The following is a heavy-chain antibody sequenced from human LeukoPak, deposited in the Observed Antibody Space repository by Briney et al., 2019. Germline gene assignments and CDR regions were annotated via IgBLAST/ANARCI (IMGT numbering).Heavy chain of an antibody. CDR2: MNPNSGNT. V-gene: IGHV1-8*01. D-gene: IGHD3-10*01. CDR1: GYTFTSYD. CDR3: ASSSYYGSGSLYYYYYMDV. Sequence: ASVEVSCKASGYTFTSYDINWVRQATGQGLEWMGWMNPNSGNTGYAQKFQGRVTMTRNTSISTAYMELSSLRSEDTAVYYCASSSYYGSGSLYYYYYMDVWGKGTTVTVSS. J-gene: IGHJ6*03.